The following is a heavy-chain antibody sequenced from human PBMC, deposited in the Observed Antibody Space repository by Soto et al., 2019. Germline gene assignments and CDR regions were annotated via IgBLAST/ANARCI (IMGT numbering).Heavy chain of an antibody. CDR2: IDPSDSYT. D-gene: IGHD6-13*01. J-gene: IGHJ6*02. V-gene: IGHV5-10-1*01. CDR1: GYSFTSYW. CDR3: VRTRPYSSSWYRNYYYYYGMDV. Sequence: GESLKISCKGSGYSFTSYWISWVRQMPGKGLEWMGRIDPSDSYTNHSPSFQGHVTISADKSISTAYLQWSSLKASDTAMYYCVRTRPYSSSWYRNYYYYYGMDVWGQGTTVTVSS.